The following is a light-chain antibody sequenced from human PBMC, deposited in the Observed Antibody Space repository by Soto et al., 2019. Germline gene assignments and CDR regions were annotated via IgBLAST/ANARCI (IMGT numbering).Light chain of an antibody. CDR2: GAS. J-gene: IGKJ1*01. V-gene: IGKV3-15*01. CDR1: QSVSSN. CDR3: QHYNSYSEA. Sequence: EIVMTQSPATLSVSPGERATLSCRASQSVSSNLAWYQQKPGQAPRLLIYGASTRATDVPARFSGSGSGTEFTLTISSLQPDDFATYYCQHYNSYSEAFGQGTKVELK.